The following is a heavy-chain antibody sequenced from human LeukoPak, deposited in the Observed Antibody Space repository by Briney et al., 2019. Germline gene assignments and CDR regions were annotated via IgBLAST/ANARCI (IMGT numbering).Heavy chain of an antibody. D-gene: IGHD2-15*01. J-gene: IGHJ4*02. CDR1: GGSIISYY. V-gene: IGHV4-4*07. CDR3: ARGGTTPYYFDD. Sequence: PSETLSLTCTVSGGSIISYYWSWIRQPAGKGLEWIGRIYSTDNTNYNPSLKSRVTMSVDTSKNQFSLKLSSVTAADTAVYYCARGGTTPYYFDDWGQGTLVTVSS. CDR2: IYSTDNT.